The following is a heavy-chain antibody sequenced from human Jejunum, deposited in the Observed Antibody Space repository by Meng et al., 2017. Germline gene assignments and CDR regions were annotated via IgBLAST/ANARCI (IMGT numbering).Heavy chain of an antibody. J-gene: IGHJ4*02. D-gene: IGHD4-17*01. Sequence: WVRQAPGKGPEWVGGIIPIFGTANYAQKFQGRVTITADESTSTAYMELSSLRSEDTAVYYCARASEGSPTVTLIDYWGQGTLVTVSS. CDR2: IIPIFGTA. V-gene: IGHV1-69*01. CDR3: ARASEGSPTVTLIDY.